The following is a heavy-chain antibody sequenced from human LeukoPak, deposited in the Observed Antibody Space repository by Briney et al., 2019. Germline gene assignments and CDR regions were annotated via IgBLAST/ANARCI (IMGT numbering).Heavy chain of an antibody. V-gene: IGHV1-69*04. J-gene: IGHJ4*02. D-gene: IGHD2-2*01. Sequence: SVKVSCKASGGTFSSYAISWVRQAPGQGLEWMGRIIPILGIANYAQKFQGRVTITADKSTSTAYMELSSLRSEDTAVYYCASGDVVVPAALYYFDYWGQGTLVTVSS. CDR3: ASGDVVVPAALYYFDY. CDR1: GGTFSSYA. CDR2: IIPILGIA.